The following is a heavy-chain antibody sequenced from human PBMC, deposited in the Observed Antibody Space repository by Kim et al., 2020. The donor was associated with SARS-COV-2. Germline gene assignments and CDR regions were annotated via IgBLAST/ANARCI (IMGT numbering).Heavy chain of an antibody. Sequence: GGSLRLSCAASGFTFSTYAMSWVRQAPGKGLEWVSTIGSAFKTYYEDSVEGRFTISRDNSKNTLFLQMNTLRAEDTAVYYCASGGGNQFDNWGQGTLGT. J-gene: IGHJ4*02. V-gene: IGHV3-23*01. CDR1: GFTFSTYA. CDR3: ASGGGNQFDN. CDR2: IGSAFKT. D-gene: IGHD2-15*01.